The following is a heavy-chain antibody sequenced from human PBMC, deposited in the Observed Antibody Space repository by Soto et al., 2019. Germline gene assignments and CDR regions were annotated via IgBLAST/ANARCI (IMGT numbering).Heavy chain of an antibody. CDR2: IYSGGST. CDR3: AKDQDYYESSGYSLRFFQH. CDR1: GFTVSSNY. V-gene: IGHV3-53*01. J-gene: IGHJ1*01. D-gene: IGHD3-22*01. Sequence: GGSLRLSCPASGFTVSSNYMSWVRQAPGKGLEWVSVIYSGGSTYYADSVKGRFTISRDNSKNTLYLQMNSLRAEDTAVYYCAKDQDYYESSGYSLRFFQHWGQGTLVTVSS.